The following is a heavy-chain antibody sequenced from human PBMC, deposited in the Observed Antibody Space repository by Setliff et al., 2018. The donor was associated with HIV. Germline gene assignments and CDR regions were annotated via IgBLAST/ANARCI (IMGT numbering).Heavy chain of an antibody. CDR3: ARGTDFWSGSSNFDY. D-gene: IGHD3-3*01. Sequence: GASVKVSCKAYGYTFTAYYMHWVRQAPGQGLEWMGWINPNSGGTNYAQKFRGRVTMTRDTSINTAHMYLSSLRSGDTAIYFCARGTDFWSGSSNFDYWGQGTQVTVSS. V-gene: IGHV1-2*02. CDR2: INPNSGGT. CDR1: GYTFTAYY. J-gene: IGHJ4*02.